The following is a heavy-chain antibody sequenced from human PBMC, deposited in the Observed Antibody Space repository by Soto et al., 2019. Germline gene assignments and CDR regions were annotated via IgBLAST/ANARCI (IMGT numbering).Heavy chain of an antibody. V-gene: IGHV3-74*01. CDR3: ARGSSTWRNALDV. CDR2: INSDVGST. CDR1: GFTLSSYW. Sequence: EVQLVESGGGLVQPGGSLRLSCAASGFTLSSYWIHWVRQAPGKGLVWVSRINSDVGSTNYADSVKGRFTISRHNAENTVYLQMNSLRGEDTAVYYCARGSSTWRNALDVWGQGTMATVSS. J-gene: IGHJ3*01. D-gene: IGHD6-13*01.